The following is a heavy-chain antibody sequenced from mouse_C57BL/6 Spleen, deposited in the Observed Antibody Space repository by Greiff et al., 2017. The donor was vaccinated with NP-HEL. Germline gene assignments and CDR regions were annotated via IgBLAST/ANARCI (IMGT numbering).Heavy chain of an antibody. D-gene: IGHD1-1*01. CDR3: ARGGYYYGSKYYFDY. Sequence: VKLQESGAELVRPGTSVKVSCKASGYAFTNYLIEWVKQRPGQGLEWIGVINPGSGGTNYNEKFKGKATLTADKSSSTAYMQLSSLTSEDSAVYFCARGGYYYGSKYYFDYWGQGTTLTVSS. CDR2: INPGSGGT. CDR1: GYAFTNYL. J-gene: IGHJ2*01. V-gene: IGHV1-54*01.